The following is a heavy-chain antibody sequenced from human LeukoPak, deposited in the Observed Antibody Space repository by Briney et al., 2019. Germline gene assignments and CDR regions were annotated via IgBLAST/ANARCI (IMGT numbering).Heavy chain of an antibody. Sequence: SVKVSCKASGGTFSNYGISWVRQAPGQGLEWMGGISPIFGTPNYAQKFQGRVTITTDESTSTASMELNILRSEDTAVYYCARDGHCSSTTCAQFDYWGQGTLVTVSS. D-gene: IGHD2-2*03. CDR3: ARDGHCSSTTCAQFDY. CDR2: ISPIFGTP. J-gene: IGHJ4*02. CDR1: GGTFSNYG. V-gene: IGHV1-69*05.